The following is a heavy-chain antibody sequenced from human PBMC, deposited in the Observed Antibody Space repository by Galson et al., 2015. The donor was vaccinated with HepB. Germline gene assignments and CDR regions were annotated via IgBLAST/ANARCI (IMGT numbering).Heavy chain of an antibody. CDR2: ISSSSSYI. V-gene: IGHV3-21*01. CDR3: ASNKGGYSYGPVYFDY. Sequence: SLRLSCAASGFTFSSYSMNWVRQAPGKGLEWVSSISSSSSYIYYADSVKGRFTISRDNAKNSLYLQMNSLRAEDTAVYYCASNKGGYSYGPVYFDYWGQGTLVTVSS. D-gene: IGHD5-18*01. J-gene: IGHJ4*02. CDR1: GFTFSSYS.